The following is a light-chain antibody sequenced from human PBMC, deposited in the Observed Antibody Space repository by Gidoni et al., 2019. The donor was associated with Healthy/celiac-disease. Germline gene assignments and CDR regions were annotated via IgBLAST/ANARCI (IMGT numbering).Light chain of an antibody. J-gene: IGKJ4*01. CDR1: KSVSSY. V-gene: IGKV3-11*01. CDR3: QQRSNWPLT. Sequence: EIVFTQSPATLSLSPGERATLACRASKSVSSYLAWYQQKPGQAPRLLIYDASNRATGIPARFSGSGSGTDFTLTISSLEPEDFAVYYCQQRSNWPLTFGGGTKVEIK. CDR2: DAS.